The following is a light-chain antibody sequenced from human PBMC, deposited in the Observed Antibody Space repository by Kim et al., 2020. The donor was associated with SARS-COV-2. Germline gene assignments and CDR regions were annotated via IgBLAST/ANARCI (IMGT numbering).Light chain of an antibody. J-gene: IGLJ2*01. CDR3: QVWDSSSDHRLV. CDR1: SDGSRS. CDR2: YDS. Sequence: GKKAGVYWGGNSDGSRSRHVYQQKSARAPVLVMYYDSNRPSGIPERVSGSNSGKTATLTISRVEAGDEADYYCQVWDSSSDHRLVFGGGTQLTVL. V-gene: IGLV3-21*04.